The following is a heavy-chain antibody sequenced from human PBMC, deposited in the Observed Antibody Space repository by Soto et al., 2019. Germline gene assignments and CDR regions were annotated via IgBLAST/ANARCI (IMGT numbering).Heavy chain of an antibody. J-gene: IGHJ4*02. D-gene: IGHD6-19*01. CDR1: GFTFSTYA. V-gene: IGHV3-23*01. CDR2: ISGSGDGT. CDR3: ARRQSYSSGCFDH. Sequence: HPGGSLRLSCAASGFTFSTYAMSWVRQAPGRGLEWVSSISGSGDGTYYADSVKGRFTISRDNSKNTLFLQMNSLRAEDTAIYYCARRQSYSSGCFDHWGQGTLVNVSS.